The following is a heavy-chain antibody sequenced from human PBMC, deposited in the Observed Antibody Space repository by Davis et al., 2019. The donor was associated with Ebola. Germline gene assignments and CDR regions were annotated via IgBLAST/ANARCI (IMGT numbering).Heavy chain of an antibody. V-gene: IGHV1-69*06. D-gene: IGHD1-1*01. CDR3: ARGPWGTYFEY. CDR1: GGTFNTNS. Sequence: SVKVSCKASGGTFNTNSISWVRQAPGQGLEWMGAIIPLVDTVNYAQEFQGRVTITADKSTSTAYMELSSLRSEDTAVYYCARGPWGTYFEYWGQGTLVTVSS. J-gene: IGHJ4*02. CDR2: IIPLVDTV.